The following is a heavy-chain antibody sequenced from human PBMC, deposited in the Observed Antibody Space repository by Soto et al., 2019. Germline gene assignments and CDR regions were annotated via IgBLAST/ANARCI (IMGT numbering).Heavy chain of an antibody. Sequence: GGSLRLSCAASGFTFRSYGMHWVRQALGKGPEWVAVIWYDGSKQYYADSVKGRFIISRDNSKNTLYLQMNSLRAEDTAVYYCARDVDLKISQAAAGTFLDYWGQGTLVTVSS. CDR2: IWYDGSKQ. J-gene: IGHJ4*02. CDR3: ARDVDLKISQAAAGTFLDY. V-gene: IGHV3-33*01. D-gene: IGHD6-13*01. CDR1: GFTFRSYG.